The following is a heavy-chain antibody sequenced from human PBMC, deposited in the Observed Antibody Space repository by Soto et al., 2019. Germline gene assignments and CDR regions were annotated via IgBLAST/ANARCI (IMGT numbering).Heavy chain of an antibody. CDR1: GDRLAPYC. J-gene: IGHJ3*01. CDR3: ARQIYDFD. Sequence: GEALKVPWNGSGDRLAPYCLPWLRQKPGKGLEWMGRIDPSDSQTYYSPSFRGHVTISATKSITTVVLQWGSLRASDTAMYYCARQIYDFD. CDR2: IDPSDSQT. V-gene: IGHV5-10-1*01. D-gene: IGHD2-15*01.